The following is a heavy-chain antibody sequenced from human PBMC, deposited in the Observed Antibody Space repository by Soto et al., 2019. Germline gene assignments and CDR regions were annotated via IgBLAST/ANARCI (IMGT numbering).Heavy chain of an antibody. D-gene: IGHD2-2*03. CDR2: IYSGGST. Sequence: EVMLVETGGGLIQPGGSLRLSCAASGFTVSSNYMSWVRQAPGKGLEWASAIYSGGSTYYADSVKGRFTISRDNSKNTLYLQMNSLRTGDTAVYYCARDLRGYCSSTSCPPFGMDVWGQGTTVTVSS. CDR1: GFTVSSNY. CDR3: ARDLRGYCSSTSCPPFGMDV. J-gene: IGHJ6*02. V-gene: IGHV3-53*02.